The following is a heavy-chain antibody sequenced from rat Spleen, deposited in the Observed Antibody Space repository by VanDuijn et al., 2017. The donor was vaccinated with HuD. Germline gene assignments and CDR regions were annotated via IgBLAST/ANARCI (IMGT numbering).Heavy chain of an antibody. J-gene: IGHJ3*01. D-gene: IGHD1-2*01. CDR3: ARHFSPADYYSSFPDLY. V-gene: IGHV5-25*01. Sequence: EVQLVESDGGLVQPGRSLKLSCAASGFTFSDYYMAWVRQAPTKGLEWVAYISIGGGTTFYRDSVKGRFTISRDNSKSTLYLQMDSLRSEDTATYYCARHFSPADYYSSFPDLYWGQGTLVTVSS. CDR2: ISIGGGTT. CDR1: GFTFSDYY.